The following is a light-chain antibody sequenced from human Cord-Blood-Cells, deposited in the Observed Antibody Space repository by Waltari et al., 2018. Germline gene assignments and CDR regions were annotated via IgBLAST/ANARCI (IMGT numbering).Light chain of an antibody. V-gene: IGLV1-47*01. Sequence: QSVLTQPPSASGTPGQRVTISCSGSSSNIGSNYVYWYQQLPGTAPKLLIYRNNQRPSGVPDGCSGSRSGTSASLAISGLRSEDEADYYCAAWDDSLSGPVFGGGTKLTVL. CDR1: SSNIGSNY. J-gene: IGLJ3*02. CDR2: RNN. CDR3: AAWDDSLSGPV.